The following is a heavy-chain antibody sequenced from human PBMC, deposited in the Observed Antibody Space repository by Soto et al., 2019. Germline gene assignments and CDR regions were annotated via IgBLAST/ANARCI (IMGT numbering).Heavy chain of an antibody. D-gene: IGHD3-10*01. CDR3: ARAHYYGSWSYRAARDY. Sequence: QVHLVESGGGVVQPGRSLRLSCAASGFTLSSYGMHWVRQAPGKGLEWVAVIWYDGSNKYYADSVKGRFTISRDNSKNTLYLQMDSLRDEDTAVYYCARAHYYGSWSYRAARDYWGQGTLVTVSS. CDR2: IWYDGSNK. J-gene: IGHJ4*02. CDR1: GFTLSSYG. V-gene: IGHV3-33*01.